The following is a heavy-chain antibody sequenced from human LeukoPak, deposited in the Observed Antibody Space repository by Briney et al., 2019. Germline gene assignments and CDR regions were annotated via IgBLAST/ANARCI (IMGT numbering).Heavy chain of an antibody. CDR2: ISWNSGSI. J-gene: IGHJ4*02. Sequence: GRSLRLSCAASGFTFDDYAMHWVRQAPGKGLEWVSGISWNSGSIGYADSVKGRFTIPRDNAKNSLYLQMNSLRAEDTALYYCAKDGGYSYGYGFDYWGQGTLVTVSS. CDR3: AKDGGYSYGYGFDY. CDR1: GFTFDDYA. D-gene: IGHD5-18*01. V-gene: IGHV3-9*01.